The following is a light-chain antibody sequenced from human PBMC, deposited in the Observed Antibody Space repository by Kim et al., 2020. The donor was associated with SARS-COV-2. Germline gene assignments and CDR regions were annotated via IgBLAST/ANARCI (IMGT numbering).Light chain of an antibody. CDR2: VAY. V-gene: IGKV1-33*01. CDR1: QAIDNV. CDR3: QQYDKLPLT. J-gene: IGKJ4*02. Sequence: PAVGAKVTITCQASQAIDNVLNWFHQRPVKAPKLLIYVAYNSEKGVPSRFSGSGYGKFFTLAISGLQPEDIGTYYCQQYDKLPLTFGGGTKVDIK.